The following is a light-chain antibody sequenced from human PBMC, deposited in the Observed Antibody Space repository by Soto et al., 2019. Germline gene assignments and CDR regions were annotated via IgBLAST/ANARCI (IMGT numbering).Light chain of an antibody. CDR1: SSDVGGYNY. CDR2: DVS. CDR3: SSYTSSSTPVV. V-gene: IGLV2-14*01. J-gene: IGLJ2*01. Sequence: QLVLTQPASVSGSPGQSITISCTGTSSDVGGYNYVSWYQQHPGKAPKLMIYDVSNRPSGVSNRFSGSKSGNTASLTISGLLADDEADYYCSSYTSSSTPVVFGGGTKLTVL.